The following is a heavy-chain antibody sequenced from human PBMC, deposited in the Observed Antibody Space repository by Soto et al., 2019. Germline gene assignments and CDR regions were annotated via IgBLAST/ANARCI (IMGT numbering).Heavy chain of an antibody. CDR1: GFTFSSYG. D-gene: IGHD3-10*01. V-gene: IGHV3-30*18. Sequence: GGSLRLSCAASGFTFSSYGMHWVRQAPGKGLEWVAVISYDGSNKYYADSVKGRFTISRDNSKNTLYLQMNSLRAEDTAVYYCAKDHFGYYYGMDVWGQGTTVTVSS. CDR3: AKDHFGYYYGMDV. J-gene: IGHJ6*02. CDR2: ISYDGSNK.